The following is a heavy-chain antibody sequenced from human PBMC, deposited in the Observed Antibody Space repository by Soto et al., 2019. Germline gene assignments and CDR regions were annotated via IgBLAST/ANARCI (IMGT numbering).Heavy chain of an antibody. Sequence: PGGSLRLSCAASGFTFSSYAMSWVRQAPGKGLEWASAISGSGGSTYYADSVKGRFTISRDNSKNTLYLQMNSLRAEDTAVYYCAKDLDIVVVVAAPADYWGQGTLVTVSS. CDR3: AKDLDIVVVVAAPADY. J-gene: IGHJ4*02. CDR1: GFTFSSYA. V-gene: IGHV3-23*01. D-gene: IGHD2-15*01. CDR2: ISGSGGST.